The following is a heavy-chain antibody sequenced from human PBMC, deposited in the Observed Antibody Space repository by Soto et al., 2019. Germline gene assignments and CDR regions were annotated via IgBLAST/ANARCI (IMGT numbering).Heavy chain of an antibody. D-gene: IGHD3-22*01. V-gene: IGHV3-21*06. J-gene: IGHJ4*02. CDR1: GFTLTNEN. CDR2: ISSRSTFI. CDR3: ARDPPLSMIVVVGVDDF. Sequence: KAGGSLRLSCTVLGFTLTNENMNWVRQAPGKGLEWVSSISSRSTFINYADSVKGRFTISRDNDKGLVYLQMNSLRAEDTAVYYCARDPPLSMIVVVGVDDFWGQGTLVTVSS.